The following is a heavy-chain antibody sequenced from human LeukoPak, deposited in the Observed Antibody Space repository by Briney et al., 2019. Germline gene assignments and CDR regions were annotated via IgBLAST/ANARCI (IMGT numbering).Heavy chain of an antibody. CDR1: GFTLTELS. V-gene: IGHV1-24*01. CDR3: ARGREVLRYFDWLLYPNY. Sequence: ASVKVSCKVSGFTLTELSMHWVRQAPGKGLEWMGAFDPEDGETIYAQKFQGRVTMTEDTSTDTAYMELSSLRSEDTAVYYCARGREVLRYFDWLLYPNYWGQGTLVTVSS. J-gene: IGHJ4*02. CDR2: FDPEDGET. D-gene: IGHD3-9*01.